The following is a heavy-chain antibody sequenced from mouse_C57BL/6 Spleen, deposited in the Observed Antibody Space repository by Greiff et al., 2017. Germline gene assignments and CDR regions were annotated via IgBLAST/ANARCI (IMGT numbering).Heavy chain of an antibody. D-gene: IGHD2-1*01. CDR2: ISYDGSN. CDR1: GYSITSGYY. CDR3: ARGGGNYVDAMDY. J-gene: IGHJ4*01. Sequence: EVKLMESGPGLVKPSQSLSLTCSVTGYSITSGYYWNWIRQFPGNKLEWMGYISYDGSNNYNPSLKNRISITRDTSKNQFFLKLNSVTTEDTATYFWARGGGNYVDAMDYWGQGTSVTVSS. V-gene: IGHV3-6*01.